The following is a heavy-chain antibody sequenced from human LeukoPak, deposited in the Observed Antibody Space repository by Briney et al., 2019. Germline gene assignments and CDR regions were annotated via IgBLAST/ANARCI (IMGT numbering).Heavy chain of an antibody. CDR1: GSSITTDFY. Sequence: PSETLSLTCSVSGSSITTDFYWAWIRQPPGKGLEWIADTWHTGSAYFNPSLKSRVTMSVDTSKNQLSLRLTSVTAADTAVYFCSRRKYAYDRNGFYTENFFDTWGLGTLVTVPS. D-gene: IGHD3-22*01. CDR3: SRRKYAYDRNGFYTENFFDT. V-gene: IGHV4-38-2*01. CDR2: TWHTGSA. J-gene: IGHJ4*02.